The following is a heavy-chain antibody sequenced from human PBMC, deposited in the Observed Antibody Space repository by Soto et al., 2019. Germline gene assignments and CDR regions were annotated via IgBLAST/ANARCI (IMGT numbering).Heavy chain of an antibody. V-gene: IGHV5-51*01. CDR3: ARLPIVVVPAANTYYYYYYGMDV. CDR2: IYPGDSDT. CDR1: GYSFTSYW. D-gene: IGHD2-2*01. Sequence: GESRKISCKGSGYSFTSYWIGWVRQMPGKGLEWMGIIYPGDSDTRYSPSFQGQVTISADKSISTAYLQWSSLKASDTAMYYCARLPIVVVPAANTYYYYYYGMDVWGQGTTVTVSS. J-gene: IGHJ6*02.